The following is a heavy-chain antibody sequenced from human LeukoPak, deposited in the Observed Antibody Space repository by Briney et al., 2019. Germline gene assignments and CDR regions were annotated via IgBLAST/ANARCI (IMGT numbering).Heavy chain of an antibody. Sequence: GRSLRLSCAASGFTFSSYGMHWVPQAPAKGREGGAVIPYDGSNKYYADSVKGRFTISRDNSKNTLYLQRNSLRAEDTAVYYCAKDLETTVINDHYYGMDVWGQGTTVTVSS. V-gene: IGHV3-30*18. CDR1: GFTFSSYG. J-gene: IGHJ6*02. CDR3: AKDLETTVINDHYYGMDV. CDR2: IPYDGSNK. D-gene: IGHD4-23*01.